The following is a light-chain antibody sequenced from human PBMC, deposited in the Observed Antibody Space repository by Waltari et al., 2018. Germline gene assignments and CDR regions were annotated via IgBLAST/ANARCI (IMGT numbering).Light chain of an antibody. CDR3: QQRRSWPLT. V-gene: IGKV3-11*01. CDR1: QSVSSD. Sequence: EIVLTQSPATLSLSPGERATLSCRASQSVSSDLAWYQLKPGQAPRLLISDVSNRATGIPARFSGSGSETDFTLTISTLEPEDFALYYCQQRRSWPLTFGGGTKVEIK. J-gene: IGKJ4*01. CDR2: DVS.